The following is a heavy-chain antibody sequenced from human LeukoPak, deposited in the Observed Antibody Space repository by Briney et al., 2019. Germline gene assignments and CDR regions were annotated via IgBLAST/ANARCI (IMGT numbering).Heavy chain of an antibody. D-gene: IGHD2-2*02. CDR3: ARDTHCSSTSCYNAFDI. Sequence: GGSLRLSCAASGFTFSSYSMNWVRQAPGKGLEWVSSISSSSTYIYYADSLKGRFTISRDNARNSLSMQMNSLRAEDTAVYYCARDTHCSSTSCYNAFDIWGQGTMVTVSS. CDR2: ISSSSTYI. J-gene: IGHJ3*02. V-gene: IGHV3-21*01. CDR1: GFTFSSYS.